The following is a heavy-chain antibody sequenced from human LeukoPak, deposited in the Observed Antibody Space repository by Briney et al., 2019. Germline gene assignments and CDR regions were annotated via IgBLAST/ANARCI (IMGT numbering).Heavy chain of an antibody. CDR1: GFTFSSYA. V-gene: IGHV3-23*01. CDR3: AKAYVDTAMVTYYYYGMDV. D-gene: IGHD5-18*01. J-gene: IGHJ6*02. CDR2: ISGSGGST. Sequence: GGSLRLSCAASGFTFSSYAMSWVRQAPGKGLEWVSAISGSGGSTYYADSVKGRFNISRDNSKNTLYLQMNSLRAEDTAVYYCAKAYVDTAMVTYYYYGMDVWGQGTTVTVSS.